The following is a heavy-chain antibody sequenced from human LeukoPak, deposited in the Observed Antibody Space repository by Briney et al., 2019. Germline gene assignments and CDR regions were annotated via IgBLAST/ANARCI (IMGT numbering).Heavy chain of an antibody. J-gene: IGHJ4*02. CDR3: ANQAYSQFDY. CDR2: ISPDGSGK. CDR1: GVTFSNYG. V-gene: IGHV3-7*01. Sequence: QPGRSLRLSCAASGVTFSNYGMHWVRQAPGRGLELVANISPDGSGKYCVDSVKGRFAISRDNAKRSLYLQMNSLRAEDTAVYYCANQAYSQFDYWGQGTLVTVSS. D-gene: IGHD4-11*01.